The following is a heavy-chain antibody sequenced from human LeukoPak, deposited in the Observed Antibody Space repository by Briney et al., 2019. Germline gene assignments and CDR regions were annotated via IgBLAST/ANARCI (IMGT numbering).Heavy chain of an antibody. Sequence: GGSLRLACAASGFTFSSYAMSWVRQAPGKGLEWVSAISGSGGSTYYADSVKGRFTISRDNSKNTLYLQMNSLRAEDTAVYYCAKAKRREFYFDYWGQGTLVTVSS. J-gene: IGHJ4*02. CDR2: ISGSGGST. CDR3: AKAKRREFYFDY. V-gene: IGHV3-23*01. CDR1: GFTFSSYA. D-gene: IGHD3-10*01.